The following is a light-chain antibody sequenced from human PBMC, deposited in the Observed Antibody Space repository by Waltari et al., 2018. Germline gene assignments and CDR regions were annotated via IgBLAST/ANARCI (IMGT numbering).Light chain of an antibody. V-gene: IGKV3-20*01. CDR2: GAS. J-gene: IGKJ1*01. Sequence: IVFTQSPGTLSLSPGERATLSCRASHSVGKYLAWYQQKPGQAPRLLIYGASSRAAGIPDRFSGSGSGADFSLTISRLEPEDFAVYYCQHHVRLPVTFGQGTKVE. CDR1: HSVGKY. CDR3: QHHVRLPVT.